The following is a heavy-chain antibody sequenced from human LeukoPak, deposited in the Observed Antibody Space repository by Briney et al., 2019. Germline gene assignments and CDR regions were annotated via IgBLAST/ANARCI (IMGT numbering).Heavy chain of an antibody. V-gene: IGHV3-74*01. J-gene: IGHJ4*02. CDR1: GFTFSSYS. CDR2: INSDGSST. D-gene: IGHD6-19*01. CDR3: ARILSSGWYSTLDY. Sequence: GGSLRLSCAASGFTFSSYSMNWVRQAPGKGLEWVSRINSDGSSTSYADSVKGRFTISRDNAKNTLYLQMNSLRAEDTAVYYCARILSSGWYSTLDYWGQGTLVTVSS.